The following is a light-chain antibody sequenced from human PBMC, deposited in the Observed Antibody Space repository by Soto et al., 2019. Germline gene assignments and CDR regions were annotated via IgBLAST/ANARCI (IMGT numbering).Light chain of an antibody. V-gene: IGKV3-20*01. Sequence: EIVLTQSPGTLSLSPGERATLSCRASQSIGSTYLAWYQQKPGQAPRLLIYGASSRATGIPDSFSGSGSGTDFTFTFNSLELEDFAVYYCQQYGSSPIPFGQGTQREIK. CDR2: GAS. CDR3: QQYGSSPIP. J-gene: IGKJ5*01. CDR1: QSIGSTY.